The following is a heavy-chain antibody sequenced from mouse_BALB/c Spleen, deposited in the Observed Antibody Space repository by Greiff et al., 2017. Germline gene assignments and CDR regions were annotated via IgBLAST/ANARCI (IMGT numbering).Heavy chain of an antibody. V-gene: IGHV5-17*02. D-gene: IGHD1-2*01. CDR1: GFTFSSFG. Sequence: EVMLVESGGGLVQPGGSRKLSCAASGFTFSSFGMHWVRQAPEKGLEWVAYISSGSSTIYYADTVKGRFTISRDNPKNTLFLQMTSLRSEDTAMYYCARSATALYYYAMDYWGQGTSVTVSS. CDR2: ISSGSSTI. CDR3: ARSATALYYYAMDY. J-gene: IGHJ4*01.